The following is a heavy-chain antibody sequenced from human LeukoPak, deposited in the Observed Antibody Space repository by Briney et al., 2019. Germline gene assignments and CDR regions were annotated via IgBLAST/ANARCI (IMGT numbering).Heavy chain of an antibody. J-gene: IGHJ4*02. CDR3: ESIAVAGTQLRDY. V-gene: IGHV3-23*01. Sequence: GGSLRLSCAASGFTFSSYAMSWVRQAPGKGLEWVSAISGSGGSTYYADSVKGRFTISRDNSKNTLYLQMNSLRAEDTAVYYCESIAVAGTQLRDYWGQGTLVTVSS. D-gene: IGHD6-13*01. CDR1: GFTFSSYA. CDR2: ISGSGGST.